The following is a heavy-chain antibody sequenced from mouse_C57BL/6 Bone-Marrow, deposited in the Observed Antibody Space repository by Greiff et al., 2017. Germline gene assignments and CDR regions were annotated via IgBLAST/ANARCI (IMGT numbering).Heavy chain of an antibody. V-gene: IGHV5-12*01. CDR2: ISNGGGST. CDR1: GFSFSDYY. D-gene: IGHD2-5*01. CDR3: AGSYYSNYLDY. Sequence: EVQLLESGGGLVQPGGSLKLSCAASGFSFSDYYMYWVRQTPEKRLEWVAYISNGGGSTYYPDTVKGRFTISRDNAKNTLYLQMSRLKSEDTAMYYCAGSYYSNYLDYWGRGTTLPVTS. J-gene: IGHJ2*01.